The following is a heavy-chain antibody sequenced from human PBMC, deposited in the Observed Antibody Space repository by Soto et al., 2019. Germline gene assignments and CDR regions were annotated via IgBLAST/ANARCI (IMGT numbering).Heavy chain of an antibody. D-gene: IGHD4-17*01. CDR1: GFTFSIYA. J-gene: IGHJ3*02. CDR3: AHPRGYGVFDAYDI. CDR2: RNAGGDNT. Sequence: EVQLLESGGGLVQPGGSLRLSCVASGFTFSIYAMSWVRQAPGKGLEWVSARNAGGDNTYYADSVKGRFTISRDNSMNALYLQMNSLRIEDTAVYYCAHPRGYGVFDAYDIWGQGTMVPVSS. V-gene: IGHV3-23*01.